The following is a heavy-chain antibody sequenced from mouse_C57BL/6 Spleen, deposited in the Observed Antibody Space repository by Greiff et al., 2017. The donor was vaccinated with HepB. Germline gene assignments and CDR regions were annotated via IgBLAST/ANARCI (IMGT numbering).Heavy chain of an antibody. CDR2: IDPSDSYT. V-gene: IGHV1-59*01. CDR1: GYTFTSYW. J-gene: IGHJ3*01. CDR3: ARCLQTAQATWFAY. Sequence: QVQLQQSGAELVRPGTSVKLSCKASGYTFTSYWMHWVKQRPGQGLEWIGVIDPSDSYTNYNQKFKGKATLTVDTSSSTAYMQLSSLTSEDSAVYYCARCLQTAQATWFAYWGQGTLVTVSA. D-gene: IGHD3-2*02.